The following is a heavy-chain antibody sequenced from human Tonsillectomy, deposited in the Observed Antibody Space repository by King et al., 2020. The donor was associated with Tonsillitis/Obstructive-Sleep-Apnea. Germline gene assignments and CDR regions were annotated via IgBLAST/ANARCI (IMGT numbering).Heavy chain of an antibody. Sequence: DVQLVESGGGLVQPGGSLRLSCAASGFTVSSNSMSWVRQAPGKGLEWVSLIYSGGSTFYADSVKGRFTISRDNSKTTLYLQMNSLRAEDTAVYFCARAPSASFYMDVWGKGTSVTVSS. CDR3: ARAPSASFYMDV. CDR2: IYSGGST. D-gene: IGHD1-26*01. J-gene: IGHJ6*03. CDR1: GFTVSSNS. V-gene: IGHV3-66*01.